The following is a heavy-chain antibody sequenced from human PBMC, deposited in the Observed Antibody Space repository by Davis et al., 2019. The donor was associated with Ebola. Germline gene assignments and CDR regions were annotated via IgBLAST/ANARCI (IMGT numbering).Heavy chain of an antibody. D-gene: IGHD2-2*02. Sequence: PGGSLRLSCAASGFTVSSNYMSWIRQAPGKGLEWVSYITPSSTYANYADSVKGRFTISRDNSKNTLYLQMNSLRAEDTAVYYCATDQRYQLLYLFDHWGQGTLVTVSS. CDR1: GFTVSSNY. V-gene: IGHV3-11*06. CDR2: ITPSSTYA. CDR3: ATDQRYQLLYLFDH. J-gene: IGHJ4*02.